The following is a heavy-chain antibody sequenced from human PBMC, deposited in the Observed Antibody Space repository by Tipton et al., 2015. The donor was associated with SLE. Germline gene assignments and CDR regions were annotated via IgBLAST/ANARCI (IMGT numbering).Heavy chain of an antibody. CDR1: GFTFSSYG. CDR2: IWYDGSNK. D-gene: IGHD5-12*01. J-gene: IGHJ6*02. Sequence: SLRLSCAASGFTFSSYGMHWVRQAPGKGLEWVAVIWYDGSNKYYADSVKGRFTISRDNSKNTLYLQMNSLRAEDTAVYYCAKDIVATTPIYGMDAWGQGTTVTVSS. V-gene: IGHV3-30*18. CDR3: AKDIVATTPIYGMDA.